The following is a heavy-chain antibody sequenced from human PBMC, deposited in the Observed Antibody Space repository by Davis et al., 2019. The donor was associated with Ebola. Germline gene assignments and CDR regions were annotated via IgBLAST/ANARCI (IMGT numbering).Heavy chain of an antibody. D-gene: IGHD1-20*01. Sequence: PGGSLRLSCAGYGFNFSGSSIHWVRQASGRGLEWVGHIRSKTNRYATAFAASVKGRFTISRDDSESTAYLQMSSLKSEDTAVYYCARREHNWNYFDYWGQGTLVTVSS. CDR1: GFNFSGSS. J-gene: IGHJ4*02. CDR3: ARREHNWNYFDY. CDR2: IRSKTNRYAT. V-gene: IGHV3-73*01.